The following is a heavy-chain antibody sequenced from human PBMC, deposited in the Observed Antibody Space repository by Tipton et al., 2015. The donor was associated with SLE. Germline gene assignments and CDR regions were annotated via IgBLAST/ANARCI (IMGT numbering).Heavy chain of an antibody. D-gene: IGHD6-13*01. V-gene: IGHV3-33*06. J-gene: IGHJ4*02. Sequence: SLRLSCVTSGFTFSSYGMYWVRQAPGKGLEWVALIWYDGSKKYYRDSVKGRFTISRDNSKNTLHLQMNSLRAEDTAVYYCAQSGIAAAAFDYWGQGTLATVSS. CDR1: GFTFSSYG. CDR3: AQSGIAAAAFDY. CDR2: IWYDGSKK.